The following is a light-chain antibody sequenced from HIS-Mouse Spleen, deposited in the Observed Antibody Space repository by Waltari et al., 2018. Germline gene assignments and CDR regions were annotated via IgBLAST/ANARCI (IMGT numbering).Light chain of an antibody. Sequence: QSALTQPPSVSGSPGQSVTISCTGTSSDVGSYNRVSWYQQPPGTAPKLMIYEVSNRPSGVPDRFSGLQAEDEADYYCSLYTSSSTLVFGGGTKLTVL. V-gene: IGLV2-18*01. CDR2: EVS. J-gene: IGLJ2*01. CDR1: SSDVGSYNR. CDR3: SLYTSSSTLV.